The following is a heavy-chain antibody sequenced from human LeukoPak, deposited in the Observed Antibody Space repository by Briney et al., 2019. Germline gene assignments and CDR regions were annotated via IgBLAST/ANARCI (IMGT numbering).Heavy chain of an antibody. Sequence: SETLSLTCTVSGGSIGSGSYYWSWTRQPAGKGLEWIGRIYTSGSTNYNPSLKSRVTISVDTSKNQFSLKLSSVPAADTAVYYCARAPRPGGYFDYWGQGTLVTVSS. D-gene: IGHD3-10*01. V-gene: IGHV4-61*02. CDR2: IYTSGST. CDR3: ARAPRPGGYFDY. CDR1: GGSIGSGSYY. J-gene: IGHJ4*02.